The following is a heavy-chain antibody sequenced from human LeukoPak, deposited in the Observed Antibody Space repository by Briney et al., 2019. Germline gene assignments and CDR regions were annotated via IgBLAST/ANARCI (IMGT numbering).Heavy chain of an antibody. CDR1: GFTLSGYS. D-gene: IGHD4-17*01. CDR3: VRDYGDFDY. V-gene: IGHV3-21*01. J-gene: IGHJ4*02. Sequence: GGSLRLSCAASGFTLSGYSMNWVHQAPGKGLEWVSSISSSSDYIYYADSVKGRFTISRDNAKNSLSLQMNSLRAEDTAVYYCVRDYGDFDYWGQGTLVTVSS. CDR2: ISSSSDYI.